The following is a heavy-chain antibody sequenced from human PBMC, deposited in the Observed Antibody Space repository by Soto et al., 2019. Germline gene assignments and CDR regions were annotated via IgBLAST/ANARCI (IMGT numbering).Heavy chain of an antibody. V-gene: IGHV1-46*01. J-gene: IGHJ3*02. Sequence: QVQLVQSGAEVKKPGASGKVSCKASGYTFTRHYIYWVRQAPGEGLQWMGFINPSGGSPVYPQKFQGTATMTSDTSTTTVYMELSSLRSEDTGVYYCARSRAPGASDAFDIWGQGTMVTVSS. CDR1: GYTFTRHY. CDR2: INPSGGSP. CDR3: ARSRAPGASDAFDI. D-gene: IGHD2-8*02.